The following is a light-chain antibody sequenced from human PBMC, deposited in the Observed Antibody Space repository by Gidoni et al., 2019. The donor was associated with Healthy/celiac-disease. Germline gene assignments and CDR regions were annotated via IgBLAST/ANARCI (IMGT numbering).Light chain of an antibody. CDR1: QSLLHSNGYNY. CDR2: LGS. V-gene: IGKV2-28*01. J-gene: IGKJ1*01. Sequence: ASISCRSSQSLLHSNGYNYLDWYLQKPGQSPQLLIYLGSNRASGVPDRFSGSGSGTDFTLKISRVEAEDVGVYYCMQALQTPPAFGQGTKVEIK. CDR3: MQALQTPPA.